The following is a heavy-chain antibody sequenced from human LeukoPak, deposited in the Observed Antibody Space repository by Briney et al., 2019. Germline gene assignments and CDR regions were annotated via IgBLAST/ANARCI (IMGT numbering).Heavy chain of an antibody. CDR2: IVGGDGGT. Sequence: PGGSLRLSCAASGFPISTNGMSWVRQAPGKGLEWVSGIVGGDGGTYYADSVKGRFIISRDNSKNTLYVQMNSLRAEDTAVYYCARGALYYMDVWGKRTTVTISS. CDR1: GFPISTNG. J-gene: IGHJ6*03. V-gene: IGHV3-23*01. CDR3: ARGALYYMDV.